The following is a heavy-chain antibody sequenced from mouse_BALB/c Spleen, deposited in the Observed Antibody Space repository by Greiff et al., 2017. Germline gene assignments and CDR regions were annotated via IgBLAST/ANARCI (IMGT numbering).Heavy chain of an antibody. CDR1: GYSFTSYY. CDR2: IDPFNGGT. CDR3: ARTLYDYDAMYY. D-gene: IGHD1-1*01. Sequence: VQLQQSGPELMKPGASVKISCKASGYSFTSYYMHWVKQSHGKSLEWIGYIDPFNGGTSYNQKFKGKATLTVDKSSSTAYMHLSSLTSEDSAVYYCARTLYDYDAMYYWGQGTSVTVSS. V-gene: IGHV1S135*01. J-gene: IGHJ4*01.